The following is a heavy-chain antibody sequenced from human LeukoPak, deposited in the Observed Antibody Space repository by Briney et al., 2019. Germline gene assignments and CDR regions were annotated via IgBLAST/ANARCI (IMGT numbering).Heavy chain of an antibody. CDR1: GGSSTSYY. D-gene: IGHD6-25*01. V-gene: IGHV4-59*08. Sequence: KTSETLSLTCTVSGGSSTSYYWSWIRQPPGKGLEWIGYLNYSGTTNCKPSLKSRVTISVDTSKTQFFLKLTSVTAADTAVYYCARHPSGLRYFDYWGQGTLVTVSS. CDR3: ARHPSGLRYFDY. CDR2: LNYSGTT. J-gene: IGHJ4*02.